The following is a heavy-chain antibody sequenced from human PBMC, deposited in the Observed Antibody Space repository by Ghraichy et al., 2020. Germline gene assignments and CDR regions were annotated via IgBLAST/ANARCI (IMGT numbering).Heavy chain of an antibody. D-gene: IGHD2-8*02. J-gene: IGHJ4*02. Sequence: GGSLRLSCVASGFIFSNDPMNWVRQAPGKGLEWLSNIRSNSEGQYYADSVKGRFTISRDNAKNSLYLQMNSLRDEDTAVYYCVRDTYWAFDSWGQGALVTVSS. CDR3: VRDTYWAFDS. CDR2: IRSNSEGQ. CDR1: GFIFSNDP. V-gene: IGHV3-48*02.